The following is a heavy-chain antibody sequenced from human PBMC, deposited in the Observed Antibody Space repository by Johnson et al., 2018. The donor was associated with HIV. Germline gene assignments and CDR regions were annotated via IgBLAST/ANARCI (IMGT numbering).Heavy chain of an antibody. Sequence: VQLVESGGGLVQPGGSLRLSCAASGFTVSSNYMSWVRQAPGKGLEWVPVIYRPGTPYYTESVKGRFTISRDNSKNTLYLQMNRLRSEDTAVYYCAKDQYRKLTTVAGIWGQGTMVTVSS. CDR2: IYRPGTP. J-gene: IGHJ3*02. CDR3: AKDQYRKLTTVAGI. D-gene: IGHD4-17*01. CDR1: GFTVSSNY. V-gene: IGHV3-66*03.